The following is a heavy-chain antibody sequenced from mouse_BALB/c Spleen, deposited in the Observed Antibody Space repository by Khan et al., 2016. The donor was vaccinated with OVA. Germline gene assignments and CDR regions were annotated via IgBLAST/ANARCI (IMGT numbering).Heavy chain of an antibody. Sequence: VQLQESGAELVRPGVSVKLSCKGSGYTFTDFAMHWVKQSHAKSLEWIGVISTYYGDATYNQKFKGKATMSVEKSSSTAYMELTILTSDDSAFYYCARVSGNSLFAYWGQGTLVTVSA. J-gene: IGHJ3*01. CDR2: ISTYYGDA. CDR1: GYTFTDFA. CDR3: ARVSGNSLFAY. V-gene: IGHV1S137*01. D-gene: IGHD1-3*01.